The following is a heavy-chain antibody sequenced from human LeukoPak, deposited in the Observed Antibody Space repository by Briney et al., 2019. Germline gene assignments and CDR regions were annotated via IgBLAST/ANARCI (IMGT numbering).Heavy chain of an antibody. D-gene: IGHD6-6*01. Sequence: PGRSLRLSCAASGFTFSSYAMHWVRQAPGKGLEWVAVISYDGSNKYYADSVKGRFTISRDNSKNTLYLQMNSLRAEDTAVYYCARGSVLSASIAARPGVVDYWGQGTLVTVS. CDR2: ISYDGSNK. J-gene: IGHJ4*02. CDR3: ARGSVLSASIAARPGVVDY. V-gene: IGHV3-30-3*01. CDR1: GFTFSSYA.